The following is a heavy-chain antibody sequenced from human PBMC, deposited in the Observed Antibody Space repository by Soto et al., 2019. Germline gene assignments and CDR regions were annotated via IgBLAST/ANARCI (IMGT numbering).Heavy chain of an antibody. CDR1: GYTFTSYG. D-gene: IGHD1-26*01. J-gene: IGHJ6*02. CDR2: ISAYNGNT. V-gene: IGHV1-18*04. Sequence: QVQLVQSGAEVKKPGASVKVSCKASGYTFTSYGISWVRQAPGQGLEWLGWISAYNGNTNYAQKLQGRVTMTTDTSTSTAYMELRSLRSDDTAVYYCARDREVRDSSSPYYYYYGMDVWGQGTTVIV. CDR3: ARDREVRDSSSPYYYYYGMDV.